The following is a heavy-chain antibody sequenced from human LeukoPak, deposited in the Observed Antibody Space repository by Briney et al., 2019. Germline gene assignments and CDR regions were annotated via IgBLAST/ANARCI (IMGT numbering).Heavy chain of an antibody. CDR3: ARGYYYVDL. J-gene: IGHJ6*03. V-gene: IGHV4-59*01. CDR2: RYYSGST. CDR1: GDSIRNSY. Sequence: SETLSLTCNVSGDSIRNSYWSWIRQPPGKPLEWIGYRYYSGSTDSNPSLKSRVTMSIDTSENQFSLKLNSVTAADTAVYYCARGYYYVDLWGEGTTVIVSS.